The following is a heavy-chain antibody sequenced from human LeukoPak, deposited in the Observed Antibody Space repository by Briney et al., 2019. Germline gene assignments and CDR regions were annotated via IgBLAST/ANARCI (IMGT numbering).Heavy chain of an antibody. J-gene: IGHJ4*02. CDR2: VYHSGAT. CDR3: AKHRGYSSGYYGDLIDY. V-gene: IGHV4-59*08. Sequence: TSETLSLTCTVSGGSMSSYYWSWIRQPPGKGLEWIGFVYHSGATNYNPSLASRVAMTINTSNNQFSLNLSSVTAAETAVDYCAKHRGYSSGYYGDLIDYWGQGTLVTVSS. CDR1: GGSMSSYY. D-gene: IGHD3-22*01.